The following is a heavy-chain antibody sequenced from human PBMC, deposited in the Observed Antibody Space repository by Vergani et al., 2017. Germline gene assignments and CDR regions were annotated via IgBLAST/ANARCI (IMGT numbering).Heavy chain of an antibody. J-gene: IGHJ4*02. CDR2: MNPNSGNT. CDR1: GGTFSSYA. D-gene: IGHD3-22*01. Sequence: QVQLVQSGAEVKKPGSSVKVSCKASGGTFSSYAISWVRQAPGQGLEWMGGMNPNSGNTGYAQKFQGRVTMTRNTSISTAYMELSSLRSEDTAVYYCTRGWYYDSIAYWAYWGQGTLVTVSS. V-gene: IGHV1-8*02. CDR3: TRGWYYDSIAYWAY.